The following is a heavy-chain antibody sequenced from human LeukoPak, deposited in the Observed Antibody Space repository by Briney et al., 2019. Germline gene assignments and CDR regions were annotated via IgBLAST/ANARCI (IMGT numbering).Heavy chain of an antibody. V-gene: IGHV4-34*01. CDR1: GFTFSSYW. CDR2: INHSGST. CDR3: ARARSYYDILTGYPNHYFDY. J-gene: IGHJ4*02. D-gene: IGHD3-9*01. Sequence: GSLRLSCAASGFTFSSYWMSWVRQAPGKGLEWIGEINHSGSTNYNPSLKSRVTISVDTSKNQFSLKLSSVTAADTAVYYCARARSYYDILTGYPNHYFDYWGQGTLVTVSS.